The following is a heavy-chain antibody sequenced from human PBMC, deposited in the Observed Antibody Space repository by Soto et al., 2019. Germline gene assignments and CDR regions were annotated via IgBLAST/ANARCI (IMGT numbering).Heavy chain of an antibody. CDR3: ASSYYYDSLPGY. D-gene: IGHD3-22*01. Sequence: PSETMSLTCTVSGGSISSGDYYWRWIRQPPGKGLEWIGYIYYSGSTYYNPSLKSRVTISVDTSKNQFSLKLSSVTAADTAVYYCASSYYYDSLPGYWGQGTLVTVS. CDR1: GGSISSGDYY. J-gene: IGHJ4*02. V-gene: IGHV4-30-4*01. CDR2: IYYSGST.